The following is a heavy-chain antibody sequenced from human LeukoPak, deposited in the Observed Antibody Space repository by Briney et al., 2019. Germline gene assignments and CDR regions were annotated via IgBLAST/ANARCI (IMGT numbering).Heavy chain of an antibody. D-gene: IGHD2-2*01. J-gene: IGHJ6*02. CDR3: AREFLVVPAANSASYYYYGMDV. Sequence: SETLSLTCTVSGGSISSYYWSWIRQPPGKGLEWIGYIYYSGSTNYNPSLNSRVTISVDTSKNQFSLKLSSVTAADTAVYYCAREFLVVPAANSASYYYYGMDVWGQGTTVTVSS. V-gene: IGHV4-59*01. CDR1: GGSISSYY. CDR2: IYYSGST.